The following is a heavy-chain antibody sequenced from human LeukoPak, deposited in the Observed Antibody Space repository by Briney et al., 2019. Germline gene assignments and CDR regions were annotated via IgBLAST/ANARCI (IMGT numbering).Heavy chain of an antibody. Sequence: RASVKVSCKASGYTFTSYYMHCVRQAPGQGLDWMRILNPAGGSTTYAQKFQGRVTMTRDTSTTTVYMELSSLRSEDTAVYYCARVTNYYFDYWGQGTLVTVSS. CDR3: ARVTNYYFDY. D-gene: IGHD1-1*01. CDR1: GYTFTSYY. CDR2: LNPAGGST. V-gene: IGHV1-46*01. J-gene: IGHJ4*02.